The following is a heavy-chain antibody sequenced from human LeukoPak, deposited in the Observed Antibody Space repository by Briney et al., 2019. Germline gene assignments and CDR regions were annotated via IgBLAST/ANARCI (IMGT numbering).Heavy chain of an antibody. CDR1: GFTFDDYA. CDR3: ARSHYDYVWGTFDY. J-gene: IGHJ4*02. Sequence: GGSLRLSCEASGFTFDDYAMHWVRHAPGKGLEWVAGISWNSGSIHYGASVKGRFTISRDNAKNSLYLQMNSLRPEDTALYYCARSHYDYVWGTFDYWGQGSLVTVSS. D-gene: IGHD3-16*01. V-gene: IGHV3-9*01. CDR2: ISWNSGSI.